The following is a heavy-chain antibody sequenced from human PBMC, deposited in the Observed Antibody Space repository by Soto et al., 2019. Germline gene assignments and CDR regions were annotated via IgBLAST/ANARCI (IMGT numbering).Heavy chain of an antibody. CDR3: ARADTPIAVFDY. D-gene: IGHD2-15*01. V-gene: IGHV4-34*01. CDR1: GGSFSGYY. Sequence: SETLSLTCAVYGGSFSGYYWSWIRQPPGKGLEWIGEINHSGSTNYNPSLKSRVTISVDTSKNQFSLKLSSVTAADTAVYYCARADTPIAVFDYWGQGTLVTVSS. J-gene: IGHJ4*02. CDR2: INHSGST.